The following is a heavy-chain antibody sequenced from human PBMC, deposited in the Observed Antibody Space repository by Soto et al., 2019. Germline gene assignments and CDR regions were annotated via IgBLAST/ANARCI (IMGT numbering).Heavy chain of an antibody. J-gene: IGHJ4*02. CDR3: ARVSVAGTRFDY. D-gene: IGHD6-19*01. CDR2: IYHSGST. CDR1: GGSISSSNW. V-gene: IGHV4-4*02. Sequence: QVQLQESGPGLVKPSGTLSLTCAVSGGSISSSNWWSWVRQPPGKGLEWIGEIYHSGSTNYNPSLKSRVXXXVXXSKNQFSLKLSSVTAADTAVYYCARVSVAGTRFDYWGQGTLVTVSS.